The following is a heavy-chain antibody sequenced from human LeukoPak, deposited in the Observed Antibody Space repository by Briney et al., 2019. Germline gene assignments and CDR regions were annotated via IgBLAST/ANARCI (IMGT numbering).Heavy chain of an antibody. D-gene: IGHD2/OR15-2a*01. CDR2: INSDGSWT. CDR3: ASFYETY. CDR1: GNYW. V-gene: IGHV3-74*01. Sequence: GGSLRLSCAASGNYWMHWVRQVPGKGLVWVSHINSDGSWTSYADSVKGRFTISKDNAKNTVYLQMNSLRAEDTAVYYCASFYETYWGRGTLVTVSS. J-gene: IGHJ4*02.